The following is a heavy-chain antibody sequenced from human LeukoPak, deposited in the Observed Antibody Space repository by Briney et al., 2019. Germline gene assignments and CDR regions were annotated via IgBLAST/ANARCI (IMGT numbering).Heavy chain of an antibody. CDR1: GGSISSSSYY. V-gene: IGHV4-39*01. J-gene: IGHJ4*02. D-gene: IGHD1-26*01. Sequence: SETLSLTCTVSGGSISSSSYYWGWIRQPPGKGLEWIGSIYYSGSTYHNPSLKSRVTISVDTSKNQFSLKLSSVTAADTAVYYCASSGSYPYYFDYWGQGTLVTVSS. CDR3: ASSGSYPYYFDY. CDR2: IYYSGST.